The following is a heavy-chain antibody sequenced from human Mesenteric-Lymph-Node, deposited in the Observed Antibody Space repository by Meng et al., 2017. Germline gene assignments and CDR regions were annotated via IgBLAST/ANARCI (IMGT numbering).Heavy chain of an antibody. Sequence: GESLKISCAASGFTFSDYYMNWVRQAPGKGLEWVSSISSSSTIYYADSVKGRFTISRDNSRNTLYVQMNSLRAEDTAIFYCARLMSEQQLVQSRFLGWFDPWGQGTLVTVSS. CDR2: ISSSSTI. CDR1: GFTFSDYY. D-gene: IGHD6-13*01. J-gene: IGHJ5*02. V-gene: IGHV3-69-1*02. CDR3: ARLMSEQQLVQSRFLGWFDP.